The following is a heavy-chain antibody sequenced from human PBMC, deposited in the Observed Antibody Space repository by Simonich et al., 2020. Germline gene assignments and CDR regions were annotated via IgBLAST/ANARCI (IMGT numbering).Heavy chain of an antibody. D-gene: IGHD6-13*01. J-gene: IGHJ6*02. Sequence: QVQLQESGPGLVKPSETLSLTCAVSGYSISSGYYWGWFRQPPGKGLEWIGSIYHNGGTDYNPALRSRVTISVDTSKNQFSLKLSSVTAADTAVYYCARVGYSNYYYYGMDVWGQGTTVTVSS. V-gene: IGHV4-38-2*01. CDR2: IYHNGGT. CDR1: GYSISSGYY. CDR3: ARVGYSNYYYYGMDV.